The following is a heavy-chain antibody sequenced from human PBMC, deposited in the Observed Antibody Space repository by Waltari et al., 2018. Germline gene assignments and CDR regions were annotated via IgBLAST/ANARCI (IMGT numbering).Heavy chain of an antibody. V-gene: IGHV3-30-3*01. CDR2: ISYDGSNK. Sequence: QVQLVESGGGVVQPGRSLRLSCAASGFTFSSYAMHWVRQAPGKGLEWVAVISYDGSNKYYADSGKGRFTISRDNSKNTLYLQMNSLRAEDTAVYYCARDREAVARYYFDYWGQGTLVTVSS. D-gene: IGHD6-19*01. CDR3: ARDREAVARYYFDY. CDR1: GFTFSSYA. J-gene: IGHJ4*02.